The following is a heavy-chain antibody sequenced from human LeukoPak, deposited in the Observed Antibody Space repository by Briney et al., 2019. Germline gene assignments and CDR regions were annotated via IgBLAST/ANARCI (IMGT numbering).Heavy chain of an antibody. Sequence: GGSLRLSCAASGFTFSSYWMSWVRQAPGKGLEWVANIKQDGSEKYYVDSVKGRFTISRDNAKNSLYLQMNSLRAEDTAVYYCASMGSYGQPLFDYWGQGTLVTVSS. CDR1: GFTFSSYW. D-gene: IGHD5-18*01. V-gene: IGHV3-7*03. CDR2: IKQDGSEK. CDR3: ASMGSYGQPLFDY. J-gene: IGHJ4*02.